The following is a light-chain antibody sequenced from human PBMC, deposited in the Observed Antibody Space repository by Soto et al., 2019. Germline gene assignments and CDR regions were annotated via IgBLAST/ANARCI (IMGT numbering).Light chain of an antibody. CDR2: RAS. J-gene: IGKJ3*01. Sequence: EIVLTQSPGTLSLSPGERATISCRASQTISSSFLAWYQQKPGQAPRLLIYRASRRAPGIPDRFSGSGSWTDFTLTLSRLEPEDFAVYYCHQFGSSPLDTFGPGTKVEIK. CDR1: QTISSSF. V-gene: IGKV3-20*01. CDR3: HQFGSSPLDT.